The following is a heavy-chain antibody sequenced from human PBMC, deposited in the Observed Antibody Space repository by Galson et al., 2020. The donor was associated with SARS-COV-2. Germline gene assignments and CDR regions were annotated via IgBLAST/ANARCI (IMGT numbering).Heavy chain of an antibody. Sequence: GESLKISCEGPGFTFSDFSMTWVRQAPGKGLEWVSSLSGTSRYDFYADPVKGRITMSRDNAKNSLVLQMNSLRAEDTAVYYCSKDRGYSSGWLPEPFDYGGQGTLVAVSS. J-gene: IGHJ4*02. CDR2: LSGTSRYD. CDR3: SKDRGYSSGWLPEPFDY. D-gene: IGHD6-19*01. CDR1: GFTFSDFS. V-gene: IGHV3-21*01.